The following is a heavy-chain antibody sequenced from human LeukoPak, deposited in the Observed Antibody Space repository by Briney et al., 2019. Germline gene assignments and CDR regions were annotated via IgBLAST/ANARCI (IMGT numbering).Heavy chain of an antibody. CDR3: ARDRAYFDY. CDR2: ISSSSSTI. Sequence: GGSLRLSCAASGFTFSGYSMNWVRQAPGKGLEWVSYISSSSSTIYYADSVKGRFTISRDNAKNSLYLQMNSLRAEDTAVYYCARDRAYFDYWGQGTLVTVSS. V-gene: IGHV3-48*01. D-gene: IGHD3-10*01. J-gene: IGHJ4*02. CDR1: GFTFSGYS.